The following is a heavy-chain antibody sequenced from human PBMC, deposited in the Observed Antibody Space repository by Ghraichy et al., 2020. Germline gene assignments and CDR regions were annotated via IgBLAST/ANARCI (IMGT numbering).Heavy chain of an antibody. V-gene: IGHV1-69*04. CDR2: IIPILGIA. Sequence: SVKVSCKASGGTFSSYAISWVRQAPGQGLEWMGRIIPILGIANYAQKFQGRVTITADKSTSTAYMELSSLRSEDTAVYYCARVARAVSTRYCSSTSCYRNWFDPWGQGTLVTVSS. CDR1: GGTFSSYA. D-gene: IGHD2-2*01. J-gene: IGHJ5*02. CDR3: ARVARAVSTRYCSSTSCYRNWFDP.